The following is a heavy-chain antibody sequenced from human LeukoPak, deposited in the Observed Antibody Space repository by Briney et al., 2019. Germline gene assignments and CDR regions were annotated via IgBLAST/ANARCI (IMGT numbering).Heavy chain of an antibody. CDR3: ARDTYGGYSIDY. V-gene: IGHV3-21*01. Sequence: PGGSLRLSCAASGFTFRSYSINWVCQAPGKGLEWVSSISSSSYIDYAESVKGRFTISRDNAKNSLYLQMNSLRAEDTAVYYCARDTYGGYSIDYWGQGTLVTVSS. CDR2: ISSSSYI. CDR1: GFTFRSYS. D-gene: IGHD4-17*01. J-gene: IGHJ4*02.